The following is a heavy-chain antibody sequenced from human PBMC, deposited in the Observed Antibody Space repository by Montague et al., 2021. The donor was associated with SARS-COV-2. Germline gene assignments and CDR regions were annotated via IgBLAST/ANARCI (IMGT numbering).Heavy chain of an antibody. CDR2: IHYSGST. V-gene: IGHV4-39*01. CDR1: GGSISSSSYD. J-gene: IGHJ6*02. D-gene: IGHD1-26*01. CDR3: ARLWDTVYYYYGMDV. Sequence: SQTLSLTCAVSGGSISSSSYDWGWIRQPPGKGLEWIGSIHYSGSTYYNPSLKSRVSISVDTSKNQFSLTLSSVTAADTAVYYCARLWDTVYYYYGMDVWGQGTTVTVSS.